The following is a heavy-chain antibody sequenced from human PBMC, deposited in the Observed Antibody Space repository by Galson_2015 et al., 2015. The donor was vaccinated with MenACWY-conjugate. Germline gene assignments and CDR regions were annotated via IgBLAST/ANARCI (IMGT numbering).Heavy chain of an antibody. CDR3: ARSYVPGSDRKNYYMDV. D-gene: IGHD3-16*01. CDR1: GFTFSSYW. Sequence: SLRLSCAASGFTFSSYWMHWVRQAPGKRLVRVSRVNSDGSGTGYADSVKGRFTISRDNAKNMLFLQMNSLKVEDTAVYYCARSYVPGSDRKNYYMDVWGRGTTVTVSS. CDR2: VNSDGSGT. V-gene: IGHV3-74*01. J-gene: IGHJ6*03.